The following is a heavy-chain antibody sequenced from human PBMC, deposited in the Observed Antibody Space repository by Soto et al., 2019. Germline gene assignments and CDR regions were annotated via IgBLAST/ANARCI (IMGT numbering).Heavy chain of an antibody. CDR3: ARDSDCHSTSCFFPPHV. J-gene: IGHJ6*02. V-gene: IGHV3-21*06. Sequence: QLVESGGGLVKPGGSLRLSCSASGFTFSDEPMSWVRQVPGKGLEWVSGISGGGSYIFYADSVQGRFSISRDNPKNSLFLEMNSLRVEDTAVYYCARDSDCHSTSCFFPPHVWGQGTTVTVSS. D-gene: IGHD2-2*01. CDR1: GFTFSDEP. CDR2: ISGGGSYI.